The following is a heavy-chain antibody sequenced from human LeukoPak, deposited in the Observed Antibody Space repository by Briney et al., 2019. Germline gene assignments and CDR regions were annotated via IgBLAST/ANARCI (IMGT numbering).Heavy chain of an antibody. V-gene: IGHV3-53*05. CDR2: IYSGGTA. D-gene: IGHD2-15*01. J-gene: IGHJ4*02. CDR3: ARGQAAPTPFDY. CDR1: GFTVSSNY. Sequence: GGSLRLSCAASGFTVSSNYMSWVRQAPGKGLEWVSVIYSGGTAYYADSVKGRFTISRDNSKNTLYLQMNGLRAEDTAVYYCARGQAAPTPFDYWGQGTLVTVSS.